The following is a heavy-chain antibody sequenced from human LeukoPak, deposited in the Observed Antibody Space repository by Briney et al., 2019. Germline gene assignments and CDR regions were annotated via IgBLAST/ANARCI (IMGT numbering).Heavy chain of an antibody. V-gene: IGHV3-21*04. CDR3: AKVFPTDYGRRSLIEARNLWY. CDR1: GFTFSSYS. J-gene: IGHJ4*02. D-gene: IGHD4/OR15-4a*01. Sequence: GGSLRLSCAASGFTFSSYSMNWVRQAPGKGLEWVSSISSSSSYIYYADSVKGRFTISRDNSKNTLYLQMNSLRAEDTAVYYCAKVFPTDYGRRSLIEARNLWYWGQGTLVTVSS. CDR2: ISSSSSYI.